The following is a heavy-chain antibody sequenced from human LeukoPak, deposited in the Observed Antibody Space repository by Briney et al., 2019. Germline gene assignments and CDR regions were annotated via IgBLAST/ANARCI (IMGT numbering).Heavy chain of an antibody. Sequence: GGSLRLSCSGSGFTFSDSAIHWVRQASGKGMEYVLAITADGGSTYYAESLRGRFTISRDNSKNTVYVQMNSLRSDDTAVNYCVKDRGGSWGQGTLVTVAS. CDR1: GFTFSDSA. CDR3: VKDRGGS. D-gene: IGHD3-16*01. J-gene: IGHJ5*02. CDR2: ITADGGST. V-gene: IGHV3-64*05.